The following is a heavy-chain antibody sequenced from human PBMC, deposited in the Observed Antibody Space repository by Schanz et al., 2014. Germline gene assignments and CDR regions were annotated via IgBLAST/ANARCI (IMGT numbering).Heavy chain of an antibody. CDR1: GFNFSDYA. J-gene: IGHJ5*02. D-gene: IGHD3-9*01. Sequence: VQLVDSGGGLVQPGGSLRLSCAASGFNFSDYAMSWVRQAPGKGLEWVSALSEGGGGTHYADSVRGRFTISSDSSKNTLYLQMSSLRADDTAVYYCAKAADWPVTRFDPWGQGTLVTVSS. V-gene: IGHV3-23*04. CDR2: LSEGGGGT. CDR3: AKAADWPVTRFDP.